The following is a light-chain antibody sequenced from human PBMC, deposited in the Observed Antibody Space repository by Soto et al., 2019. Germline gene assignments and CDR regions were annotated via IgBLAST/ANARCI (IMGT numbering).Light chain of an antibody. V-gene: IGKV3-20*01. CDR1: QSVSRY. J-gene: IGKJ1*01. CDR3: QQYGSSPWT. Sequence: EIVLTQSPGTLSLSPGERATLSCRASQSVSRYLAWYQQKPGQAPRVLIYGASSRATSIPDRFSGSGSGTDFTLTISRLEPEDFTVYYCQQYGSSPWTFGQGTKVEI. CDR2: GAS.